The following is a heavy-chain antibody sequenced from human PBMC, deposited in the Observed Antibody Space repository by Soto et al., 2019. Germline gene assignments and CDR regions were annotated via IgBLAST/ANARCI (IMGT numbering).Heavy chain of an antibody. J-gene: IGHJ6*03. V-gene: IGHV3-21*01. CDR2: ISSSSSYI. CDR3: ARDERMVRGVLEDYYYMDV. Sequence: GGSLRLSCAASGFTFSSYSMNWVRQAPGKGLEWVSSISSSSSYIYYADSVKGRFTISGDNAKNSLYLQMNSLRAEDTAVYYCARDERMVRGVLEDYYYMDVWGKGTTVTVSS. D-gene: IGHD3-10*01. CDR1: GFTFSSYS.